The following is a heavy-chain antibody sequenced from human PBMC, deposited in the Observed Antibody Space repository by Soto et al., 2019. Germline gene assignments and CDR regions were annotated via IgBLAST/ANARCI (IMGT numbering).Heavy chain of an antibody. CDR3: AGRGCSSTSCYSWYFDL. J-gene: IGHJ2*01. Sequence: QVQLVQSGAEVKKPGSSVKVSCKASGGTFSSYAISWVRQAPGQGLEWMGGIIPIFGTANYAQKFQGRVTMTADESTSTAYMELSSLRSEDTAVYYCAGRGCSSTSCYSWYFDLWGRGTLVTVSS. D-gene: IGHD2-2*02. CDR2: IIPIFGTA. CDR1: GGTFSSYA. V-gene: IGHV1-69*01.